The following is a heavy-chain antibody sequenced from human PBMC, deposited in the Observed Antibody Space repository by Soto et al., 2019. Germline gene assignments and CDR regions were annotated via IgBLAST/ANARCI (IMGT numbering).Heavy chain of an antibody. CDR2: IYYSGST. Sequence: PSETLSLTCTVSGGSISSYYWSWIRQPPGKGLEWIGYIYYSGSTNYNPSLKSRVTISVDTSKNQFSLKLSSVTAADTAVYYCARGVLSGWFLDYWGQGTLVTVSS. CDR3: ARGVLSGWFLDY. J-gene: IGHJ4*02. CDR1: GGSISSYY. D-gene: IGHD6-19*01. V-gene: IGHV4-59*01.